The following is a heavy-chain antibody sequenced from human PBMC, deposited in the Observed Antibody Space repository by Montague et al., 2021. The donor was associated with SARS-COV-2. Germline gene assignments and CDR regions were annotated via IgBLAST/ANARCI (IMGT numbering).Heavy chain of an antibody. J-gene: IGHJ6*02. V-gene: IGHV4-39*07. CDR1: GGSISSSSYY. Sequence: SETLSLTCTVSGGSISSSSYYWGWIRQPPGKGLEWIGSIYYSGRTYYNPSLKSRVTISVDTSKNQFSLKLSSVTAADTAVYYCARDTRITMIVVVQGYGMDVWGQGTTVTVSS. CDR2: IYYSGRT. CDR3: ARDTRITMIVVVQGYGMDV. D-gene: IGHD3-22*01.